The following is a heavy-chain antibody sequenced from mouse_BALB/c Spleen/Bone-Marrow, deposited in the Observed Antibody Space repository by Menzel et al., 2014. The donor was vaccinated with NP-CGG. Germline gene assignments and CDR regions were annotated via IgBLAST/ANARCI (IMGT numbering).Heavy chain of an antibody. D-gene: IGHD1-2*01. V-gene: IGHV1-18*01. CDR3: ARGAYYGYGNWYFDA. CDR1: GYTFTEYT. J-gene: IGHJ1*01. Sequence: VQLQQSGPDLVKPGASVKISCKTSGYTFTEYTMHWVKQSHGKSLEWIGGINPNNGGTSYNQKFKAKATLTVDKSSSTVYMELRSLTSEDSAVYFCARGAYYGYGNWYFDAWGAGTTVTVSS. CDR2: INPNNGGT.